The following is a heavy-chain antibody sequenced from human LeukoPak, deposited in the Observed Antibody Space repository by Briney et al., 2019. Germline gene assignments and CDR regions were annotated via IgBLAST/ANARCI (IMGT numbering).Heavy chain of an antibody. CDR3: ARVSITMIVVVHYYYYYYMDV. J-gene: IGHJ6*03. V-gene: IGHV1-2*02. Sequence: ASVKVSCKASGYTFTGYYMHWVRQAPGQGLEWMGWINPNSGGTYYAQKFQGRVSMTRDTSISTAYMELSSLRSDDTAVYYCARVSITMIVVVHYYYYYYMDVWGKGTTVTVSS. CDR2: INPNSGGT. CDR1: GYTFTGYY. D-gene: IGHD3-22*01.